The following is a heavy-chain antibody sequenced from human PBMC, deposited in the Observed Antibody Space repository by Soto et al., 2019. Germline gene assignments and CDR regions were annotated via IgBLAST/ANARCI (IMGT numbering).Heavy chain of an antibody. J-gene: IGHJ4*02. D-gene: IGHD4-17*01. CDR1: GYTISSYA. CDR2: INAGSGNT. CDR3: ARLNTVILFSALAY. Sequence: APLKGSCKAAGYTISSYAMHWVRQTTGQRLEWMGWINAGSGNTEYSQKFQDRVTISRDTSATIVYMELSSLSSEDTVVYYCARLNTVILFSALAYWGQGTLVTVS. V-gene: IGHV1-3*01.